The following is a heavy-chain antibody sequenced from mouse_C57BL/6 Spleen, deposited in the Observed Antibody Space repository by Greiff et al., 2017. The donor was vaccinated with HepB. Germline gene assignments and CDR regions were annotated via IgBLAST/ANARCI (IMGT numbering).Heavy chain of an antibody. CDR2: IHPSDSDT. CDR1: GYTFTSYW. V-gene: IGHV1-74*01. J-gene: IGHJ4*01. D-gene: IGHD1-1*01. CDR3: AIGLLTTVRKGYYAMDY. Sequence: VQLQQPGAELVKPGASVKVSCKASGYTFTSYWMHWVKQRPGQGLEWIGRIHPSDSDTNYNQKFKGKATLTVDKSSSTAYMQRSSLTSEDSAVYYCAIGLLTTVRKGYYAMDYWGQGTSVTVSS.